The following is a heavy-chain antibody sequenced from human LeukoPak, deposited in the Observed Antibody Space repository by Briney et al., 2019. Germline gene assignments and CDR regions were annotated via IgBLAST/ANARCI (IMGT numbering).Heavy chain of an antibody. CDR2: ISSSSSYI. Sequence: GGPLRLSCASSGFTFSCYSMNWLRPPPKKGLEGVASISSSSSYICYADSVKGRFTISRDNAKNSLYLQMNSLRAEDTAVYYCARDLLRIAVAGTSYYYGMDVWGQGTTVTV. J-gene: IGHJ6*02. CDR1: GFTFSCYS. CDR3: ARDLLRIAVAGTSYYYGMDV. V-gene: IGHV3-21*01. D-gene: IGHD6-19*01.